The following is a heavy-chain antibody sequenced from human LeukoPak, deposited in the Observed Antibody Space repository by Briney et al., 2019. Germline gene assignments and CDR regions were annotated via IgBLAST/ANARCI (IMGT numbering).Heavy chain of an antibody. D-gene: IGHD6-13*01. CDR3: ARQSSSDAFDI. Sequence: GGSLRLSCAASGFTVSSNYMSWVRQAPGKGLEWVSVIYSGGSTYYADSVKGRFTISRDNSKNTLYLQMNSLRAEDTAVYYCARQSSSDAFDIWGQGTMVTVSS. J-gene: IGHJ3*02. CDR2: IYSGGST. CDR1: GFTVSSNY. V-gene: IGHV3-53*01.